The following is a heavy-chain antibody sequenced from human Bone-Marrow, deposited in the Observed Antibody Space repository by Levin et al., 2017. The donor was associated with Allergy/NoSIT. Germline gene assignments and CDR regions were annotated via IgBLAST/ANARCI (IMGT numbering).Heavy chain of an antibody. Sequence: PSETLSLTCAVSGGSITSGVYYWGWVRQAAGKGLEWIGRIYTNGNSYYNPAFKSRATISLDTSKSHFSLELTSVTAAATAVYYCAGSVAASFDAFDMWGPGTKVTVS. J-gene: IGHJ3*02. D-gene: IGHD6-13*01. CDR2: IYTNGNS. V-gene: IGHV4-61*02. CDR1: GGSITSGVYY. CDR3: AGSVAASFDAFDM.